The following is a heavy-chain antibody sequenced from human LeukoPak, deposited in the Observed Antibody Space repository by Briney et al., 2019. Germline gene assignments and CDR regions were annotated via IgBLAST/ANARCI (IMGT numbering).Heavy chain of an antibody. J-gene: IGHJ6*02. CDR2: ISSSSSYI. D-gene: IGHD3-22*01. Sequence: GGSLRLSCAASGFTFSSYAMSWVRQAPGKGLEWVSSISSSSSYIYYADSVKGRFTISRDNAKNSLYLQMNSLRAEDTAVYYCARALLYDSSGYYYYGMDVWGQGTTVTVSS. CDR1: GFTFSSYA. CDR3: ARALLYDSSGYYYYGMDV. V-gene: IGHV3-21*01.